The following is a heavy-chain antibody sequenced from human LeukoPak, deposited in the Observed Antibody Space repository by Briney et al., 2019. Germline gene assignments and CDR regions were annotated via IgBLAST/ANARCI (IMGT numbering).Heavy chain of an antibody. Sequence: GESLKISCKGSGYTFTSYWIGWVRQLPGKGLEWMGIIFPGDSDTRYSPSVQGHVTISADKSINTVYLQWSSLKASDTAMYFRARPAYMGLDAFDIWGQGTMVAVSS. V-gene: IGHV5-51*01. J-gene: IGHJ3*02. D-gene: IGHD2-21*01. CDR1: GYTFTSYW. CDR3: ARPAYMGLDAFDI. CDR2: IFPGDSDT.